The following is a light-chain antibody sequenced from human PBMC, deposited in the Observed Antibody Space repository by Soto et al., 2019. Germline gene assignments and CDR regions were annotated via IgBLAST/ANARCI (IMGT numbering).Light chain of an antibody. CDR2: GDN. CDR1: TSNIGSNY. J-gene: IGLJ2*01. CDR3: AAWDDRLNVV. V-gene: IGLV1-47*01. Sequence: QSVLTQSPSVSGTAGQRVTSSCSGSTSNIGSNYVSWYQHLPGTAPKLLISGDNQRPAGVPDRFSGSKSGTSASLAISGLRSGDEGDYYCAAWDDRLNVVFGGGTKLTVL.